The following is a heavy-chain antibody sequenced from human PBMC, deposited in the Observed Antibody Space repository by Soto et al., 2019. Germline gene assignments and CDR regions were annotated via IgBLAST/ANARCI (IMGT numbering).Heavy chain of an antibody. Sequence: PSETLSLTCTVSGDSISSTNYYWGWIRQPPGKGLEWIGSIYYSGRTYDNPSLKSRVTISVDTSKNQFSLKLSSVTAADTAVYYCARDNGDFDYWGQGTLVTVSS. CDR2: IYYSGRT. CDR1: GDSISSTNYY. D-gene: IGHD4-17*01. J-gene: IGHJ4*02. CDR3: ARDNGDFDY. V-gene: IGHV4-39*02.